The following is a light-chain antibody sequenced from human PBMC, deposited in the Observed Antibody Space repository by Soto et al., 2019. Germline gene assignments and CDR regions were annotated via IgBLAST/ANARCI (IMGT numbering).Light chain of an antibody. CDR2: GAS. CDR3: QEYNTWPWT. J-gene: IGKJ1*01. V-gene: IGKV3-15*01. CDR1: QSVNSN. Sequence: ETVMTQSPATLSVSPGETATLSCRASQSVNSNLAWYQQKLGQAPRVLIFGASTRATGIPARFSGSGSGTEFSLTINSLQSEDFAVYYCQEYNTWPWTFGQGTKVDI.